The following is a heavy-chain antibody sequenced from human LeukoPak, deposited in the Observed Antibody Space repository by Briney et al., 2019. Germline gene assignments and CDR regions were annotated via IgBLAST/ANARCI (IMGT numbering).Heavy chain of an antibody. V-gene: IGHV3-33*01. D-gene: IGHD6-19*01. Sequence: GGSLRLSCAASGFTFSSYGMHWVRQAPGKGLEWVAVIWYDGSNKYYADSVKGRFTISRDNSKNTLYLQMNSLRAEDTAVYYCAREATVAGTSALDYWGQGTPDTVSS. CDR2: IWYDGSNK. J-gene: IGHJ4*02. CDR1: GFTFSSYG. CDR3: AREATVAGTSALDY.